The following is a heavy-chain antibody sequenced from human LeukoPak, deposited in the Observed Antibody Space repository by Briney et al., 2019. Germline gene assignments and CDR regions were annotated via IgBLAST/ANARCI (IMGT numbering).Heavy chain of an antibody. CDR3: ARDSMVRGAPQPYDY. J-gene: IGHJ4*02. V-gene: IGHV1-18*01. Sequence: ASVKVSCKASGYTFTSYGISWVRQAPGQGLEWMGWISAYNGNTNYAQKLQGRVTMTTDTSTSTAYMELRSLRSDDTAVYYCARDSMVRGAPQPYDYWGQGTLVTVSS. D-gene: IGHD3-10*01. CDR2: ISAYNGNT. CDR1: GYTFTSYG.